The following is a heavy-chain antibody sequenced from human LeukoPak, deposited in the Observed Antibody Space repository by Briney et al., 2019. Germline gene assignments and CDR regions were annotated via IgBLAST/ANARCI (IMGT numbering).Heavy chain of an antibody. CDR3: AGDLYYDILTGYYRNLFDP. Sequence: GGSLRLSCAASGFTFSSYSMNWVRQAPGKGLEWVSYISSSSSTIYYADSVKGRFTISRDNAKNSLYLQMNSLRAEDTAVYYCAGDLYYDILTGYYRNLFDPWGQGTLVTVSS. CDR2: ISSSSSTI. J-gene: IGHJ5*02. D-gene: IGHD3-9*01. CDR1: GFTFSSYS. V-gene: IGHV3-48*04.